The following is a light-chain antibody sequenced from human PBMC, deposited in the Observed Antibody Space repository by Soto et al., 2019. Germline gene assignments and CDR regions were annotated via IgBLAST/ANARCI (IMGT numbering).Light chain of an antibody. J-gene: IGKJ1*01. CDR2: GAS. CDR1: QSVSSSY. V-gene: IGKV3-20*01. Sequence: EIVLTQSPGTLSLSPGERATLSCRASQSVSSSYLAWYQQKPGQAPRLLIYGASSRATGIPDRFSGSGSGTDFTLTISSLEPEDFAVYYCQQYGSSPWTFGQGTKVASK. CDR3: QQYGSSPWT.